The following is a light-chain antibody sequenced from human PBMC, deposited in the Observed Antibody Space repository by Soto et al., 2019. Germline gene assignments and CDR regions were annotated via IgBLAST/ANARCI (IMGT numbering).Light chain of an antibody. CDR3: QQYNSYST. Sequence: DIQMTQSPSTLSASVGDRVTITCRASQNINSWLAWYQQKPGKAPKLLIYDASRLESGVPSRFSGSGSGTEFTLTISSLQPDDFATYYCQQYNSYSTFGQGTKVDIK. CDR1: QNINSW. V-gene: IGKV1-5*01. CDR2: DAS. J-gene: IGKJ1*01.